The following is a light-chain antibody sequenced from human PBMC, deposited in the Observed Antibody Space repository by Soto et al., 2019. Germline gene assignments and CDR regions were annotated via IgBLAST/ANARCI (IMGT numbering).Light chain of an antibody. Sequence: QSVLTQPASVSGSPGQSITISCTGTSSDVGGYHYVSWYQQHPGKAPKLMIYEVSNRPSGVSNRFSGSKSGNTASLTISGLQAEDEADYYCSSYASGTTYVFGTGTKLTVL. J-gene: IGLJ1*01. V-gene: IGLV2-14*01. CDR2: EVS. CDR3: SSYASGTTYV. CDR1: SSDVGGYHY.